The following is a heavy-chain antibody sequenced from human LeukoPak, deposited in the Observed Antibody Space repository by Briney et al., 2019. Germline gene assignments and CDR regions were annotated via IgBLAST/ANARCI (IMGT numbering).Heavy chain of an antibody. D-gene: IGHD3-16*01. CDR2: IYYSGST. V-gene: IGHV4-59*08. J-gene: IGHJ4*02. CDR1: GGSISSYY. Sequence: PSETLSLTCTVSGGSISSYYWTWIRQPPGKGLEWIGYIYYSGSTNYNPSLKSRVTISLDTSKNQFSLKLSSVTAADTAVYYCARHNRYWGMGYYFDYWGQGTLVTVSS. CDR3: ARHNRYWGMGYYFDY.